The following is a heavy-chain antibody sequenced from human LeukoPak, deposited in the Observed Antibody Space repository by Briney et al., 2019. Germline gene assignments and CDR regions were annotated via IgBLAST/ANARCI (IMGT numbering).Heavy chain of an antibody. CDR1: GYTFTGYY. D-gene: IGHD5-12*01. J-gene: IGHJ3*02. CDR3: ARDIRGYGAFDI. CDR2: INPNSGGT. V-gene: IGHV1-2*02. Sequence: ASVSVSCKASGYTFTGYYMHWVRQAPGQGLEWMVWINPNSGGTNYAQKFQGRVTMTRDTSISTAYMELSRLRSDDTAVYYCARDIRGYGAFDIWGQGTMVTVSS.